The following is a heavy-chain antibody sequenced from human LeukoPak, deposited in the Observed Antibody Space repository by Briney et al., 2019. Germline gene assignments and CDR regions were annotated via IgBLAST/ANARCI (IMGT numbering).Heavy chain of an antibody. V-gene: IGHV3-30-3*01. CDR3: AREQGVYCSSTSCPTYYFDY. Sequence: GESLRLSCAASGFTFSSYAMHWVRQAPGKGLEWVAVISYDGSNKYYADSVKGRFTISRDNSKNTLYLQMNSLRAEDTAVYYCAREQGVYCSSTSCPTYYFDYWGQGTLVTVSS. J-gene: IGHJ4*02. D-gene: IGHD2-2*01. CDR1: GFTFSSYA. CDR2: ISYDGSNK.